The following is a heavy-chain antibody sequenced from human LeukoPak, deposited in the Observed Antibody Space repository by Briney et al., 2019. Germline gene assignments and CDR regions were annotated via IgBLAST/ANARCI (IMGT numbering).Heavy chain of an antibody. CDR3: ARDLTYGEVTWFDP. V-gene: IGHV1-18*01. Sequence: ASVNVSCTASGYTFTSYGISWVRQAPGQGLEWMGWISAYNGNTHYARKLQGRVTMTTDTSTSTAYMELRSLRSDDTAVYYCARDLTYGEVTWFDPWGQGTLVTVSS. CDR2: ISAYNGNT. J-gene: IGHJ5*02. CDR1: GYTFTSYG. D-gene: IGHD2-8*01.